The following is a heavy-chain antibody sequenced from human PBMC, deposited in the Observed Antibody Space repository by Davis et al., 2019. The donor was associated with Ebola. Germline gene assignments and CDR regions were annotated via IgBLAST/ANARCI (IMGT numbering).Heavy chain of an antibody. CDR2: IYSVDST. D-gene: IGHD5-24*01. CDR1: GFTFGNYV. Sequence: PGGSLRLSCAASGFTFGNYVMSWVRQAPGKGLEWVSAIYSVDSTYYADSVKGRFTISRDNSKNTLYLQKNSLRVEDTAVYYCAREMATTNDAFDIWGQGTMVSVSS. V-gene: IGHV3-66*01. CDR3: AREMATTNDAFDI. J-gene: IGHJ3*02.